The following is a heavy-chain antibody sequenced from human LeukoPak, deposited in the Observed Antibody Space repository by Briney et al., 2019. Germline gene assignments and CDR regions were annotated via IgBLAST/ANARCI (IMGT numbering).Heavy chain of an antibody. CDR3: AKEGSEWNYYFDY. V-gene: IGHV3-23*01. CDR2: ISGSGGST. Sequence: GGSLRLSCAASGFAFSNYAMSWVRQAPGKGLEGVSAISGSGGSTYYADSVKGRFTISRDNSKNTLYLQMNSLRAEDTAVYYCAKEGSEWNYYFDYWGQGTLVTVSS. CDR1: GFAFSNYA. D-gene: IGHD1-7*01. J-gene: IGHJ4*02.